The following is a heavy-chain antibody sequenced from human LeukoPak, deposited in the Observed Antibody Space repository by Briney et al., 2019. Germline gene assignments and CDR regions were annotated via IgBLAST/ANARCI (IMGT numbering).Heavy chain of an antibody. CDR1: GGSFSGYY. CDR3: ARAWDTAMEFDY. Sequence: PSETLSLTCAVYGGSFSGYYWSWIHQPPGKGLEWIGEINHSGSTNYNPSLKSRVTISVDTSKNQFSLKLSSVTAADTAVYYCARAWDTAMEFDYWGQGTLVTVSS. J-gene: IGHJ4*02. V-gene: IGHV4-34*01. CDR2: INHSGST. D-gene: IGHD5-18*01.